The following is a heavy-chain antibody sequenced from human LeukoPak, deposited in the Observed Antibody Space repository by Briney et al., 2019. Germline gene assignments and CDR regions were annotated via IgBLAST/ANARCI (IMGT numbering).Heavy chain of an antibody. D-gene: IGHD2-2*01. CDR1: GFTLSNYA. CDR2: IISNGGST. CDR3: AREGEVPAAFDF. Sequence: GGSLRLSCAASGFTLSNYAMHWVRQAPGKGLEYVSAIISNGGSTYYANSVKGIFTISRDNSKNTLYLQMGSLRAEDMAVYYCAREGEVPAAFDFWGQGTLVTVSS. V-gene: IGHV3-64*01. J-gene: IGHJ4*02.